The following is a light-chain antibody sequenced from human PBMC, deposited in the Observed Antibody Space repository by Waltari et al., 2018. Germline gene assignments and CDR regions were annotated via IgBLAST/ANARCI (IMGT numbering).Light chain of an antibody. CDR1: SRDVGSQTL. J-gene: IGLJ2*01. CDR3: CSHAGSSTVV. CDR2: EVS. Sequence: QSALTQPASVSGSPGQSIPLPCPGPSRDVGSQTLFSWYQQPPGKAPKLLISEVSKRPSGVSNRFSGSKSGNTASLTISGLQAEDEADYYCCSHAGSSTVVFGGGTKLTVL. V-gene: IGLV2-23*02.